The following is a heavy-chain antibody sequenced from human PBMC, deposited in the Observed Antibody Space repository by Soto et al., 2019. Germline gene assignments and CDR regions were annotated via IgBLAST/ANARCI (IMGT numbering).Heavy chain of an antibody. D-gene: IGHD3-9*01. J-gene: IGHJ4*02. Sequence: GGSLRLSCAASGFTFSSYGMHWVRQAPGKGLEWVAVIWYDGSNKYYADSVKGRFTISRDNSKNTLYLQMNSLRAEDTAVYYCARAPYQLRYFDWSFDYWGQGTLVTVSS. V-gene: IGHV3-33*01. CDR1: GFTFSSYG. CDR3: ARAPYQLRYFDWSFDY. CDR2: IWYDGSNK.